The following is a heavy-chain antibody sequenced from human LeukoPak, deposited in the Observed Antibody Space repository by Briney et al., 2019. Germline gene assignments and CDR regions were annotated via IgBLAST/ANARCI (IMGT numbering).Heavy chain of an antibody. D-gene: IGHD6-19*01. J-gene: IGHJ4*02. CDR2: INHSGST. CDR3: ARKSRSSGWFWGFDY. Sequence: SSETLSLTCAVYGGSFSGYYWGWIRQPPGKGLEWIGEINHSGSTNYNPSLKSRVTISVDTSKNQFSLKLSSVTAADTAVYYCARKSRSSGWFWGFDYWGQGTLVTVSS. CDR1: GGSFSGYY. V-gene: IGHV4-34*01.